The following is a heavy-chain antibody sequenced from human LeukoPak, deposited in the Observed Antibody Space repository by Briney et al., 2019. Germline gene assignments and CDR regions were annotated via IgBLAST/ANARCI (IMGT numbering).Heavy chain of an antibody. CDR1: GFTFSAYS. J-gene: IGHJ4*02. V-gene: IGHV3-21*01. D-gene: IGHD6-6*01. CDR2: ISSSSTYI. CDR3: ARGIAARLDY. Sequence: GSLRLSCAASGFTFSAYSMNWVRQAPGEGLEWVSSISSSSTYIYYADSLKGRFTISRDNAKTSLSLQMNSLRAEDTAVYYCARGIAARLDYWGQGTLVTVSS.